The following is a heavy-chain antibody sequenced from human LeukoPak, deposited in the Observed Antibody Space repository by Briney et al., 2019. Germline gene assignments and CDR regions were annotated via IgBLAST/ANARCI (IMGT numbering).Heavy chain of an antibody. CDR2: IHHTGKN. Sequence: SETLSLTCAVSGGSITSYYWNWVRQPPGKGLEWIGYIHHTGKNWYNPPLQSRVTLSVDTSKSEFSLRLNSVTAADTAVYYCAKWYEKLLAFDSWGQGTLVTVSS. CDR1: GGSITSYY. V-gene: IGHV4-59*01. D-gene: IGHD1-7*01. CDR3: AKWYEKLLAFDS. J-gene: IGHJ4*02.